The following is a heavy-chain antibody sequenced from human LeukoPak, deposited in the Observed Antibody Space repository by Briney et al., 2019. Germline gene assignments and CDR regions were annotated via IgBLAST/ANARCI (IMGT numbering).Heavy chain of an antibody. CDR3: ATAPVRGVIIGRYNWFDP. V-gene: IGHV1-24*01. J-gene: IGHJ5*02. D-gene: IGHD3-10*01. Sequence: ASVKVSCKVSGYTLTELSMHWVRQAPGKGLEWMGGFDPEDGETIYAQKFQGRVAMTEDTSTDTAYMELSSLRSEDTAVYYCATAPVRGVIIGRYNWFDPWGQGTLVTVSS. CDR2: FDPEDGET. CDR1: GYTLTELS.